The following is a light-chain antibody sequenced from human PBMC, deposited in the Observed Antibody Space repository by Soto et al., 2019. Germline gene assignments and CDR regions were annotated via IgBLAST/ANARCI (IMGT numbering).Light chain of an antibody. CDR2: GAS. J-gene: IGKJ5*01. CDR3: HHYGGSPIT. V-gene: IGKV3-20*01. CDR1: QSVSID. Sequence: EIVMTQSPATVPVSPGERVTLSCRASQSVSIDLAWYQQKPGQAPRLLIYGASTRATDIPPSFTGSGSGTDFTLTISRLEPEDFAVYYCHHYGGSPITFGQGTRLEIK.